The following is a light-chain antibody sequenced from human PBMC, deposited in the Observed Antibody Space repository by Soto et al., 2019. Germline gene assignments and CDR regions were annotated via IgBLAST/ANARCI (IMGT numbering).Light chain of an antibody. J-gene: IGLJ1*01. V-gene: IGLV2-14*03. CDR1: DSDVGGFNY. CDR3: SSYTAYTTYV. CDR2: DVS. Sequence: QSALTQPASVSGAPGRSITISCTGTDSDVGGFNYVSWYQQYPGKAPKLMIYDVSDRPSGVSNRFSGSKSGNTASLTISGLQAEDEADYYCSSYTAYTTYVFGTGTKVTVL.